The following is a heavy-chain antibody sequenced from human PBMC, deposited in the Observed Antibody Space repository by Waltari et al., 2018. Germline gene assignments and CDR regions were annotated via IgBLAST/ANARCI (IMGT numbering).Heavy chain of an antibody. Sequence: QVQLVQSGAEVKKPGASVTVSCKPSGSTFTSYDIQWVRQATGQGLEWMGWMNPNSGNTGYAQKFQGRVTMTRNTSISTAYMELSSLRSEDTAVYYCARRDHGGSWFDPWGQGTLVTVSS. CDR3: ARRDHGGSWFDP. D-gene: IGHD2-15*01. CDR1: GSTFTSYD. V-gene: IGHV1-8*01. CDR2: MNPNSGNT. J-gene: IGHJ5*02.